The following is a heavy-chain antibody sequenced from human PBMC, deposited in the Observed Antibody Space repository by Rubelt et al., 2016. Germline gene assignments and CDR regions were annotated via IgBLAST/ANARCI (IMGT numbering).Heavy chain of an antibody. CDR3: ARGRVASGD. CDR2: MNPNSGNI. CDR1: GYTFTSYD. Sequence: QVQLVQSGAEVRKPGDSVKVSCKASGYTFTSYDINWVRQATGQGLEWMGWMNPNSGNILYSQRFQGRVTMTRNMSISTAYMGPGSLRSEDTAVYYWARGRVASGDWGQVTLVSVSA. J-gene: IGHJ4*02. V-gene: IGHV1-8*01. D-gene: IGHD6-13*01.